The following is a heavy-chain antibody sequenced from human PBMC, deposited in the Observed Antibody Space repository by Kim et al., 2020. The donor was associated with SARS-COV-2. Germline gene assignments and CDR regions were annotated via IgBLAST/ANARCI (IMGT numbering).Heavy chain of an antibody. CDR2: INPSGGST. D-gene: IGHD5-12*01. CDR3: ARDPRVATPYNWFDP. CDR1: GYTFTSYY. V-gene: IGHV1-46*01. Sequence: ASVKVSCKASGYTFTSYYMHWVRQAPGQGLEWMGIINPSGGSTSYAQKFQGRVTMTRDTSTSTVYMELSSLRSEETAVYYCARDPRVATPYNWFDPWGQGTLVTVSS. J-gene: IGHJ5*02.